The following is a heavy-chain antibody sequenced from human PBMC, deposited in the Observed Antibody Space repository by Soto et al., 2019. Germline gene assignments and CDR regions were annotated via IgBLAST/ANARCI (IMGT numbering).Heavy chain of an antibody. Sequence: QVQLVESGGGVVQPGRSLRLSCAASGFTFSSYAMHWVRQAPGKGLEWVAVISYDGSNKYYADSVKGRFTISRDNSKNTLYLQMNSLRAKDTAVYYCARETVVTARTPVWDYWGQGTLVTVSS. CDR2: ISYDGSNK. CDR3: ARETVVTARTPVWDY. J-gene: IGHJ4*02. D-gene: IGHD2-21*02. CDR1: GFTFSSYA. V-gene: IGHV3-30-3*01.